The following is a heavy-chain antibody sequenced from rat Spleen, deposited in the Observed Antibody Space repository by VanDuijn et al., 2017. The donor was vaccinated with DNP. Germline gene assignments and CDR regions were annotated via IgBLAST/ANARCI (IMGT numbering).Heavy chain of an antibody. CDR3: ARGDYGGYSHWFDY. Sequence: EVQLQESGPGLMKPSQSLSLTCSVTGFSITSNYWAWIRKFPGNKLEWMVYINSAGSTNYNPSLKSRISITRDTSKNQFFLQVDSVTTEDTATYYCARGDYGGYSHWFDYWGQGTLVTVSS. CDR2: INSAGST. J-gene: IGHJ3*01. V-gene: IGHV3-3*01. D-gene: IGHD1-11*01. CDR1: GFSITSNY.